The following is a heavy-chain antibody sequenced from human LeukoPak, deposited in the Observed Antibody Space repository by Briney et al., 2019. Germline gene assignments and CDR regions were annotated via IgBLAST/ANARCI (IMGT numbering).Heavy chain of an antibody. CDR3: AKEITGGLYYMDV. D-gene: IGHD3-10*01. J-gene: IGHJ6*03. V-gene: IGHV4-38-2*02. CDR1: GGSISSAYY. CDR2: TYHSGNT. Sequence: SETLSLTCTVSGGSISSAYYWGWIRQPPGKGLEWIASTYHSGNTYYNPPLKSRVTISVDTSKNQFSLKLSSVTAADTAVYYCAKEITGGLYYMDVWGKGTTVTVSS.